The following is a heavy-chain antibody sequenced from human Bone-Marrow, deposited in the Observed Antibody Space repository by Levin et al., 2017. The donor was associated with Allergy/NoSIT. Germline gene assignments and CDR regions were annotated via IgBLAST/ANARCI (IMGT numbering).Heavy chain of an antibody. CDR1: GGSVSKYC. CDR2: IYFSSTT. J-gene: IGHJ3*01. V-gene: IGHV4-59*02. CDR3: ARDLSDTSGYYWDV. Sequence: SETLSLTCTVSGGSVSKYCWSWIRQSPGKGLEWIGYIYFSSTTKYNPSLESRVTISADSSTNSFSLRLTSVTSADTAMYYCARDLSDTSGYYWDVWGQGTMVIVSS. D-gene: IGHD3-3*01.